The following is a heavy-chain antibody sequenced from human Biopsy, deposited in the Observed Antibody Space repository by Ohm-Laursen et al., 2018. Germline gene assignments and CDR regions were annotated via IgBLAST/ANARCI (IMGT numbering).Heavy chain of an antibody. CDR1: GDSISSGVYY. J-gene: IGHJ5*02. Sequence: TLSLTCTVSGDSISSGVYYWNWFRQHPEKGLEWIGYISSGGYRKYTPSLQSLITISMDTSRNQFSLRLNSVTSADTAVYYCARAPYVSGGFGWFDPWGQGIVVTVSS. CDR3: ARAPYVSGGFGWFDP. V-gene: IGHV4-31*01. D-gene: IGHD3-10*01. CDR2: ISSGGYR.